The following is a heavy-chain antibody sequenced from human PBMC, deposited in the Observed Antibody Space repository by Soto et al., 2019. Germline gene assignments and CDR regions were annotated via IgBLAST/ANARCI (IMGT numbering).Heavy chain of an antibody. CDR2: INPNNGNP. D-gene: IGHD3-3*01. Sequence: QVQLVQSGAEVKKPGASVKVSCKTSGYTFTKYGVSWVRQAPGQGLQWMGRINPNNGNPHYPQTLQGRLTITTDTSASSAYMELGSLRSTDKAVYYCVREVRIFGRGLAFDILGPGTMVTVPS. CDR1: GYTFTKYG. J-gene: IGHJ3*02. CDR3: VREVRIFGRGLAFDI. V-gene: IGHV1-18*01.